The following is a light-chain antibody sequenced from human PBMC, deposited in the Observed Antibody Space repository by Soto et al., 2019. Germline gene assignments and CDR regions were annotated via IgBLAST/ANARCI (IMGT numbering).Light chain of an antibody. Sequence: QSVLTQPPSVSAAPGQTVTISCSGSSSNIGNNYVSWYQQLPGTAPKLLIYDNNKRPSEIPDRFSGSKSGTSATLGITGLQTGDEADYYCGTWDSSLSAGGHWVFGGGTKLTVL. J-gene: IGLJ3*02. CDR3: GTWDSSLSAGGHWV. V-gene: IGLV1-51*01. CDR1: SSNIGNNY. CDR2: DNN.